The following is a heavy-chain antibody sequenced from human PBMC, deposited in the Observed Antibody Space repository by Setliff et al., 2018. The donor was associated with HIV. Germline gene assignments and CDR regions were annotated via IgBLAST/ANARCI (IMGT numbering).Heavy chain of an antibody. Sequence: PSETLSLTCTVSGGSISSSSYYWGWIRQPPGKGLEWLGSIYYSGSAYYNPSLKSRVTISVDTSKNQFSLKLSSVTAADTAVYYCARATVAIFGVVTAILHCFDYWGQGTLVTVSS. CDR3: ARATVAIFGVVTAILHCFDY. J-gene: IGHJ4*02. D-gene: IGHD3-3*01. CDR1: GGSISSSSYY. CDR2: IYYSGSA. V-gene: IGHV4-39*07.